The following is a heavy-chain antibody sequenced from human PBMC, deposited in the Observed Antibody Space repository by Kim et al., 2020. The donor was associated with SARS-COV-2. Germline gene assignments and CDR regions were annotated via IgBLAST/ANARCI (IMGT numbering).Heavy chain of an antibody. D-gene: IGHD6-13*01. CDR1: GDSVSSNNAA. CDR3: AREVRRAAADRTFDY. CDR2: TFYRSKWLY. J-gene: IGHJ4*02. Sequence: SQTLSLTCGISGDSVSSNNAAWNWLMQSPSRGLEWLGRTFYRSKWLYDYAESVKSRVTLNPDTSKNQLSLQLNSATPEDTATYYCAREVRRAAADRTFDYWGQGTLVTVSS. V-gene: IGHV6-1*01.